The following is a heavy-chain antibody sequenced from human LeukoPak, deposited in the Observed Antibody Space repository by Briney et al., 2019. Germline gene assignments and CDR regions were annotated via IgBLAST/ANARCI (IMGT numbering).Heavy chain of an antibody. V-gene: IGHV5-51*01. Sequence: GESLKISCKGSGYSFTTYWIAWVRKMPGKGLEWMGVIYPGDSDTRYSPSFQGQVTLSADKSISTAYLQWSSLKALDTAIYYCARALVGAATLSYWGQGTLVTVSS. CDR1: GYSFTTYW. CDR2: IYPGDSDT. J-gene: IGHJ4*02. CDR3: ARALVGAATLSY. D-gene: IGHD1-26*01.